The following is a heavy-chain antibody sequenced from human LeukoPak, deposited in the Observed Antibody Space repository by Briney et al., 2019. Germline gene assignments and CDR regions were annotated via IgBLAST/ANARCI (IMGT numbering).Heavy chain of an antibody. V-gene: IGHV1-69*13. CDR1: GGTFSSYA. J-gene: IGHJ6*04. CDR3: ARVRGYCSSTSCSSPYYHYGMDV. CDR2: IIPIFGTA. D-gene: IGHD2-2*01. Sequence: SVKVSCKASGGTFSSYAISWVRQAPGQGLEWMGGIIPIFGTANYAQKFQGRVTITADESTSTAYMELSSLRSEDTAVYYCARVRGYCSSTSCSSPYYHYGMDVWGKGTTVTVSS.